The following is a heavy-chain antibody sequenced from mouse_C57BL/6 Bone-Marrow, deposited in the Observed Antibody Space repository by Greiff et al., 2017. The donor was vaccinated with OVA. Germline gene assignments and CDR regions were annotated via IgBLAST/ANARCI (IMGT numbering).Heavy chain of an antibody. V-gene: IGHV5-4*01. J-gene: IGHJ4*01. D-gene: IGHD1-1*01. Sequence: EVQRVESGGGLVKPGGSLKLSCAASGFTFSSYAMSWVRQTPEKRLEWVATISAGGSYTYYPDNVKGRFTISRDNAKNTLYLQMSHLKSEDTAMYYCARDAYYYGSRPYYYAMDYWGQGTSVTVSS. CDR1: GFTFSSYA. CDR2: ISAGGSYT. CDR3: ARDAYYYGSRPYYYAMDY.